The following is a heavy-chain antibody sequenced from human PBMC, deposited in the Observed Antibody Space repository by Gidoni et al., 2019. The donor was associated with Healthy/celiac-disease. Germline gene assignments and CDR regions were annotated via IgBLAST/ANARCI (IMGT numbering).Heavy chain of an antibody. CDR3: ANRRVEMATIEDY. V-gene: IGHV3-23*04. CDR2: ISGSGGST. CDR1: GFTLSSYA. J-gene: IGHJ4*02. Sequence: EVQLVESGGGWVQPGGSLRLSCAASGFTLSSYAMSWVRQAPGKGLEWVSAISGSGGSTYYADSVKGRFTISRDNSKNTLYLQMNSLRAEDTAVYYCANRRVEMATIEDYWGQGTLVTVSS. D-gene: IGHD5-12*01.